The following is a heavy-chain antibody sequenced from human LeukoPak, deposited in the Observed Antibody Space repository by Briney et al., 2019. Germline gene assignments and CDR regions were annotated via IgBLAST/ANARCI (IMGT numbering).Heavy chain of an antibody. CDR1: GYTFTSYG. Sequence: EASVKVSCKASGYTFTSYGISWVRQAPGQGLEWMGWINAYNGNTNYAQKLQGRVTLTTDTSTSTAYMELRSLRSDDAAVYSCARAPTSYTSGSFSKYYFAYWGQGTLVTVSS. D-gene: IGHD3-10*01. CDR3: ARAPTSYTSGSFSKYYFAY. V-gene: IGHV1-18*01. J-gene: IGHJ4*02. CDR2: INAYNGNT.